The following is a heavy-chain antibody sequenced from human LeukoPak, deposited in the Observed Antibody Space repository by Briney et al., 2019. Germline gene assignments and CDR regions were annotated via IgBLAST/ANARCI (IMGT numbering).Heavy chain of an antibody. CDR2: ISGSGPTT. Sequence: GGSLRLSCAASGFTFNNYAMSWVRQAPGKGLEWVSVISGSGPTTYYADSVKGRFTISRDNAKNSLYLQMNSLRADDTAVYYCARFAAGGSYYYYMDVWGKGTTVTVSS. CDR1: GFTFNNYA. V-gene: IGHV3-23*01. J-gene: IGHJ6*03. CDR3: ARFAAGGSYYYYMDV. D-gene: IGHD3-10*01.